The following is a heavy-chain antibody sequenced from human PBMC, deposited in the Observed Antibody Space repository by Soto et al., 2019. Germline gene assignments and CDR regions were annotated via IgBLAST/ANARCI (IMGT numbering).Heavy chain of an antibody. CDR2: IKQDGSEK. D-gene: IGHD3-22*01. CDR3: ASEGSSGNNGPNAFDI. V-gene: IGHV3-7*01. J-gene: IGHJ3*02. CDR1: GFTFSSYA. Sequence: GGSLRLSCAASGFTFSSYAMSWVRQAPGKGLEWVANIKQDGSEKYYVDSVKGRFTISRDNAKNSLYLQMNSLRAEDTAVYYCASEGSSGNNGPNAFDIWGQGTMVTVSS.